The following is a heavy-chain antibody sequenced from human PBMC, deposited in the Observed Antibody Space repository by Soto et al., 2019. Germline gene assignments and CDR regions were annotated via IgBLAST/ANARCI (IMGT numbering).Heavy chain of an antibody. CDR3: ARDGSSSWSGVEGYYYGMDV. CDR2: ISSSSSTI. V-gene: IGHV3-48*01. J-gene: IGHJ6*02. D-gene: IGHD6-13*01. CDR1: GFTFSSYS. Sequence: EVQLVESGGGLVQPGGSLRLSCAASGFTFSSYSMNWVRQAPGKGLEWVSYISSSSSTIYYADSVKGRFTISRDNAKNSRYLQMNSLRAEDTAVYYCARDGSSSWSGVEGYYYGMDVWGQGTTVTVSS.